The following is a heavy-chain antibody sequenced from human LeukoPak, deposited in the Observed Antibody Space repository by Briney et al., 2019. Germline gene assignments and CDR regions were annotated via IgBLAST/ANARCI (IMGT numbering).Heavy chain of an antibody. D-gene: IGHD3-22*01. Sequence: GGSLRLSCAASGFTFSSYGMHRVRQAPGKGPEWVAVISYDGSNKYYADSVKGRFTISRDNSKNTLYLQMNSLRAEDTAVYYCAKALNYYDSSGLEYWGQGTLVTVSS. CDR2: ISYDGSNK. V-gene: IGHV3-30*18. J-gene: IGHJ4*02. CDR3: AKALNYYDSSGLEY. CDR1: GFTFSSYG.